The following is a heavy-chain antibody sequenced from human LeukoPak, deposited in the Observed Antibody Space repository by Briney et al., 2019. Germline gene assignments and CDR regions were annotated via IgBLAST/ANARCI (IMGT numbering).Heavy chain of an antibody. D-gene: IGHD6-19*01. CDR2: INHSGST. Sequence: SETLSLTCAVYGGSFSGYHWSWIRQPPGKGLEWIGEINHSGSTNYNPSLKSRVTISVDTSKNQFSLKLSSVTAADTAVYYCARNGWYSFEYCGQGTLVTVSS. CDR3: ARNGWYSFEY. CDR1: GGSFSGYH. V-gene: IGHV4-34*01. J-gene: IGHJ4*02.